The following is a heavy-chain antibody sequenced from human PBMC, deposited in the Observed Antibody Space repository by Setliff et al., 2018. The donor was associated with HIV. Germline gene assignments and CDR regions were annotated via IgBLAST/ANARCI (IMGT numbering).Heavy chain of an antibody. CDR3: VRVLWPWAFDI. CDR2: IWYDGSFT. Sequence: GGSLRLSCTTSGFPFSTYGMHWVRQAPGKGLESVAVIWYDGSFTNYADSVKGRFTISRDRSKNTMFLQMNSLRAADTAVYYCVRVLWPWAFDIWGQGTVVTVSS. J-gene: IGHJ3*02. CDR1: GFPFSTYG. D-gene: IGHD2-21*01. V-gene: IGHV3-33*01.